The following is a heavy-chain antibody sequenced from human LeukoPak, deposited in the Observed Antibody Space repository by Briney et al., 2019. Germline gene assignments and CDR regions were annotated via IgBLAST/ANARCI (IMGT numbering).Heavy chain of an antibody. CDR1: GFTFSRYS. J-gene: IGHJ4*02. CDR2: ISNGSSYI. V-gene: IGHV3-21*01. CDR3: VSSHHGSGTYRPFDY. D-gene: IGHD3-10*01. Sequence: GGSLRLSCAGSGFTFSRYSMNWVRQAPGKGLEWVSSISNGSSYIYYADSVQGRFTISRDNSKNSLYLQMNSLRADDTAVYYCVSSHHGSGTYRPFDYWGQGTLVTVSS.